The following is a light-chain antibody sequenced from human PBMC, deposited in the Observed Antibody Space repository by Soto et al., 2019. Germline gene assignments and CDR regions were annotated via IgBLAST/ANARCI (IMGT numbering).Light chain of an antibody. J-gene: IGKJ4*01. CDR3: QQLRMYPST. CDR2: HAS. CDR1: QNITNN. Sequence: DIQMTQSPSSLSASIGDRVTITCQASQNITNNLSWYQQKPGKAPNXLIYHASKLAKGVTSRFSGSASGTDGAITIPSLQAEDGETYDGQQLRMYPSTFGGGTKVEIK. V-gene: IGKV1-33*01.